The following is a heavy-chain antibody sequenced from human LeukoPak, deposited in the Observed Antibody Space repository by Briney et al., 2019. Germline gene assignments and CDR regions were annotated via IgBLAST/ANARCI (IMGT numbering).Heavy chain of an antibody. CDR1: GYSISSGYY. V-gene: IGHV4-38-2*01. Sequence: SETLSLTCAVSGYSISSGYYWGWIRPPPGKGLEWIGSMYHSGTTNYSPSLKSRLTISIDTSKNQLSLKLSSVTAADTAVYYCVRVNWVCDYRGQGTLVTVSS. D-gene: IGHD3-16*01. CDR2: MYHSGTT. J-gene: IGHJ4*02. CDR3: VRVNWVCDY.